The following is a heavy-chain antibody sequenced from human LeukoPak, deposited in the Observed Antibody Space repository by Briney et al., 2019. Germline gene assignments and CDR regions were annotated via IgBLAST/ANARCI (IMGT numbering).Heavy chain of an antibody. V-gene: IGHV1-69*04. J-gene: IGHJ4*02. D-gene: IGHD3-9*01. Sequence: ASVKVSCKASGGTFSSYAISWVRQAPGQGLEWMGRIIPILGIANYAQKFQGRVTITADKSTSTAYMELSTLRSEDTAVYYCARDRDYDILTGIDYWGQGTLVTVSS. CDR2: IIPILGIA. CDR3: ARDRDYDILTGIDY. CDR1: GGTFSSYA.